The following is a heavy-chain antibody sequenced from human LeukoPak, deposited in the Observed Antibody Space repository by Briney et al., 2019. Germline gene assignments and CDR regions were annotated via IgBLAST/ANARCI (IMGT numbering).Heavy chain of an antibody. CDR2: ISYDGTNK. CDR3: ARAGVGATMDAFDI. J-gene: IGHJ3*02. Sequence: GGFLRLSCAASGFTFTNYDIHWVRQAPGKGLEWVAVISYDGTNKYYGDSVKGRFTISRDNSKNTLYLQMNSLRAEDTAVYYCARAGVGATMDAFDIWGQGTMVTVSS. V-gene: IGHV3-30-3*01. CDR1: GFTFTNYD. D-gene: IGHD1-26*01.